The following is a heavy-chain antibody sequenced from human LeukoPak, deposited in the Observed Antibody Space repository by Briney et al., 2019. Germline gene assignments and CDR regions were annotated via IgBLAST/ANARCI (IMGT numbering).Heavy chain of an antibody. J-gene: IGHJ6*03. Sequence: SVNVSCKASGGTFSSYAISWVRQATGQGLEWMGGIIPIFGTANYAQKFQGRVTITADESTSTAYMELSSLRSEDTAVYYCARVGASGGSGSYYYYYYYMDVWGKGTTVTISS. CDR1: GGTFSSYA. D-gene: IGHD3-10*01. V-gene: IGHV1-69*13. CDR3: ARVGASGGSGSYYYYYYYMDV. CDR2: IIPIFGTA.